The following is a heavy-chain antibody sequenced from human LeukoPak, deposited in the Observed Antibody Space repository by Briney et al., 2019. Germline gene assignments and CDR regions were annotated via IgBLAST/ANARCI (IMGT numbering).Heavy chain of an antibody. D-gene: IGHD2-21*01. CDR3: AAHRVIATPRFDY. V-gene: IGHV1-69*02. CDR2: IIPILGIA. Sequence: ASLKVSCKASGGTFTSYTISWVRQAPGQGLEWMGRIIPILGIANYAQKFQGRVTITADKSTSTAYMELSSLRSEDTAVYYCAAHRVIATPRFDYWGQGTLVTVSS. J-gene: IGHJ4*02. CDR1: GGTFTSYT.